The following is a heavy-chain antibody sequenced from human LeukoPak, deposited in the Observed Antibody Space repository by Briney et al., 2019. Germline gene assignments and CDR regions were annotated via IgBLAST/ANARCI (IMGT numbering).Heavy chain of an antibody. D-gene: IGHD1-26*01. CDR1: GYTLTELS. CDR2: FDPEDGET. Sequence: ASVKVSCKVSGYTLTELSMHWVRQAPGKGLGWMGGFDPEDGETIYAQKFQGRVTMTEDTSTDTAYMELSSLRSEDTAVYYCATSGSRTPSYYYGMDVWGQGTTVTVSS. CDR3: ATSGSRTPSYYYGMDV. J-gene: IGHJ6*02. V-gene: IGHV1-24*01.